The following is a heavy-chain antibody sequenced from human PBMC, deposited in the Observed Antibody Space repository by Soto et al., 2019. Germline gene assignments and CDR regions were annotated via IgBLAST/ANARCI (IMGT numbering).Heavy chain of an antibody. CDR3: ERDAGPDAFDI. J-gene: IGHJ3*02. CDR1: GFTFSDFS. CDR2: ISSTSAYI. Sequence: GGSLRLSCAASGFTFSDFSINWVRQAPGKGLEWVSSISSTSAYIDYADSVKGRFTLSRDNARNSLYLQMNSLRVEDTAVYYCERDAGPDAFDIWGQGTLVTVSS. V-gene: IGHV3-21*01.